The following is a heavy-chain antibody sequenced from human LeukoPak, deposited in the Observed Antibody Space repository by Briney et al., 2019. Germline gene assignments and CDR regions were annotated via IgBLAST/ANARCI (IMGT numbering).Heavy chain of an antibody. D-gene: IGHD6-13*01. CDR1: GFTFSIYW. J-gene: IGHJ4*02. V-gene: IGHV3-74*01. CDR2: INSDGSST. CDR3: AKRGSVGTLGHFDX. Sequence: PGGSLRLSCAASGFTFSIYWMHWVRHGPGKGLVWVSRINSDGSSTIYADSVKGRFTISRDNSKNTLFLQMNSLRAEDAAVYYCAKRGSVGTLGHFDXXGQGTLVTVSS.